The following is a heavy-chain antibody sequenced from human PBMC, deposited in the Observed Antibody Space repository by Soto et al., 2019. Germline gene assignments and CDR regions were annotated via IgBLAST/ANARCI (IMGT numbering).Heavy chain of an antibody. D-gene: IGHD1-26*01. CDR3: ARWTATTGLDI. CDR1: GFTVSSNY. V-gene: IGHV3-53*04. CDR2: IYSGGTT. Sequence: GGSLRLSCAASGFTVSSNYMSWVRQAPGKGLEWVSVIYSGGTTYYADSVKGRFTISRHNSKNTLYLQMNSLKPEDTAVYYCARWTATTGLDIWGQGTMATVSS. J-gene: IGHJ3*02.